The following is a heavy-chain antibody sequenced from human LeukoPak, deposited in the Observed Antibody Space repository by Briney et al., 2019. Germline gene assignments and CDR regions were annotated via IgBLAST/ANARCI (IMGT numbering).Heavy chain of an antibody. D-gene: IGHD1-26*01. CDR1: GGSISSYY. J-gene: IGHJ6*02. CDR2: IYYSXST. Sequence: KPSETLSLTCTVSGGSISSYYWSWIRQPPGKGLEWIGYIYYSXSTNYNPSLKSRVTISVDTSKNQFSLKLSSVTAADTAVYYCARXXXALPXRGLYYYYXMDVWGQGTTVTVSS. V-gene: IGHV4-59*01. CDR3: ARXXXALPXRGLYYYYXMDV.